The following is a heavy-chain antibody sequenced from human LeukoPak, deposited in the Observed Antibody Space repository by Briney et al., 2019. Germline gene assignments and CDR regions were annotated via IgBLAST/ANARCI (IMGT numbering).Heavy chain of an antibody. Sequence: ASVKVSCKASGYTFTSYGIIWVRQAPGQGLEWMGWISAYNGNTNYAQKLQGRVTMTTDTSTSTAYMELRSLRSDDTAVYYCARVRTTHYYDSSGYSDYFDYWGQGTLVTVSS. CDR3: ARVRTTHYYDSSGYSDYFDY. V-gene: IGHV1-18*01. CDR2: ISAYNGNT. J-gene: IGHJ4*02. CDR1: GYTFTSYG. D-gene: IGHD3-22*01.